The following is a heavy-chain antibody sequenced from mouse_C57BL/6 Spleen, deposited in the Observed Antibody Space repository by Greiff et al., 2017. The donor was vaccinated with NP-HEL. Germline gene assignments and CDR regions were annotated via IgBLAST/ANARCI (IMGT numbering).Heavy chain of an antibody. Sequence: VKLMESGPGLVQPSQSLSITCTVSGFSLTSYGVHWVRQSPGKGLEWLGVIWSGGSTDYNAAFISRLSISKDNSKSQVFSKMNTLQAEDTAIYYCARRGWNYFDYWGQGTTLTVSS. V-gene: IGHV2-2*01. CDR2: IWSGGST. CDR3: ARRGWNYFDY. CDR1: GFSLTSYG. D-gene: IGHD3-3*01. J-gene: IGHJ2*01.